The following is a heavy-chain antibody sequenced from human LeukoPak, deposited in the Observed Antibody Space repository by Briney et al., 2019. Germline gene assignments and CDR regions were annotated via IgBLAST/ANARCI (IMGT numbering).Heavy chain of an antibody. CDR2: ISSSSSFK. J-gene: IGHJ4*02. Sequence: PGGSLRLSCAASGFTFSCYSMNWVRQAPGKGLELVSSISSSSSFKYHADSVKGRFTISRDNDKNTLYLPMNSLRAEHTAVYYCARGSLAVAGTGVDYWGQGTLVTVSS. CDR3: ARGSLAVAGTGVDY. D-gene: IGHD6-19*01. V-gene: IGHV3-21*01. CDR1: GFTFSCYS.